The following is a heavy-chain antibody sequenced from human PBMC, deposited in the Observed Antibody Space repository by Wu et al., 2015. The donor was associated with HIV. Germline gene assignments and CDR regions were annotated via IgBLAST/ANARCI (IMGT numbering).Heavy chain of an antibody. CDR1: GYTFTGYY. J-gene: IGHJ6*02. CDR3: ARVGLPITMVRGVILGPARDYYYYGMDV. Sequence: QVQLVQSGAEVKKPGASVKVSCKASGYTFTGYYMHWVRQAPGQGLEWMGWINPNTGDTNSAQKFQGRVTLTRDTFINTAYLELSRLTSDDTALYFCARVGLPITMVRGVILGPARDYYYYGMDVWGQGP. V-gene: IGHV1-2*02. D-gene: IGHD3-10*01. CDR2: INPNTGDT.